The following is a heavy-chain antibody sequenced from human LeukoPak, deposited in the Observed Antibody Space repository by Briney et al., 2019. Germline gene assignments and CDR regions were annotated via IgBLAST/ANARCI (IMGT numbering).Heavy chain of an antibody. Sequence: ASVKVSCKASGYTFTSYGISWVRQAPGQGLKWMGWISAYNGNTNYAQKLQGRVTMTTDTSTSTAYMELRSLRSDDTAVYYCARGVAAAGTNNWFDPWGQGTLVTVSS. J-gene: IGHJ5*02. V-gene: IGHV1-18*01. CDR2: ISAYNGNT. D-gene: IGHD6-13*01. CDR3: ARGVAAAGTNNWFDP. CDR1: GYTFTSYG.